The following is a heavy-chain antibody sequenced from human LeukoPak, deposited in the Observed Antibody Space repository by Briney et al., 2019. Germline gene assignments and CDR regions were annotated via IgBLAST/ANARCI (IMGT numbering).Heavy chain of an antibody. CDR3: ARPNGGNPYDAFDV. Sequence: PSETLSLTCTVSGGSISSYYWSWIRQPPGKGLEWIGYIYYTGSTNYNPSLKSRVTISVDTSRNQFSLKMTSVTASDTAVYYCARPNGGNPYDAFDVWGQGTMVTVPP. CDR1: GGSISSYY. V-gene: IGHV4-59*08. D-gene: IGHD4-23*01. CDR2: IYYTGST. J-gene: IGHJ3*01.